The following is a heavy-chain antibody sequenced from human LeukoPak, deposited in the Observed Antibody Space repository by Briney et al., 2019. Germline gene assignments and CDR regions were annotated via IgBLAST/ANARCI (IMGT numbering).Heavy chain of an antibody. Sequence: SETLCLTCADYGGSFSGYYWSWIRQTPGKGLEWIGEINDFGSTPYTPSPTCRVSLPVGTSKNQSFLVLSSVTGADTAVYYCARGGDRKQQWFHWFDPWGQGTLVTVSS. CDR3: ARGGDRKQQWFHWFDP. D-gene: IGHD5-18*01. V-gene: IGHV4-34*01. J-gene: IGHJ5*02. CDR2: INDFGST. CDR1: GGSFSGYY.